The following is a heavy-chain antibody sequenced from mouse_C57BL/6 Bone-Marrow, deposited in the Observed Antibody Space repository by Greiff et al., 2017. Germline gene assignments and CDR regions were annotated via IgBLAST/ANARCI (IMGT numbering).Heavy chain of an antibody. V-gene: IGHV1-74*01. CDR2: IHPSDSDT. J-gene: IGHJ4*01. CDR1: GYTFTSYW. Sequence: QVQLQQPGAELVKPGASVKVSCKASGYTFTSYWMHWVKQRPGQGLEWIGRIHPSDSDTNYNQKFKGKATLTVDKSSSTAYMQLSSLTSEDSAVCYCAIYGIYYDYDGDYYAMDYWGQGTSVTVSS. D-gene: IGHD2-4*01. CDR3: AIYGIYYDYDGDYYAMDY.